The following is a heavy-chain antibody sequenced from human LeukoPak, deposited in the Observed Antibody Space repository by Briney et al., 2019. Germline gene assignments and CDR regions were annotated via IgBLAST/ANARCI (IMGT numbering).Heavy chain of an antibody. CDR2: ISSSSSYI. J-gene: IGHJ4*02. Sequence: GGSLRLSCAASGFTFSSYSMNWVRQAPGKGLEWVSSISSSSSYIYYADSVKGRFTISRDNAKNSLYLQMNSLRAEDTAAYYCARDNYYDSSGHDYWGQGTLVTVSS. CDR1: GFTFSSYS. CDR3: ARDNYYDSSGHDY. V-gene: IGHV3-21*01. D-gene: IGHD3-22*01.